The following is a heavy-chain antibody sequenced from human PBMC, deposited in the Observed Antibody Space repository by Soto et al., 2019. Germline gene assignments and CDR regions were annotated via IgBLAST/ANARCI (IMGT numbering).Heavy chain of an antibody. CDR2: INHRGSV. Sequence: SETLSLTCTVSGGGSISSSGYFWGWIRQPPGKGLEWIGSINHRGSVYYNPSLKSRVTISVDTSKNEYSLKLSSVTAADTAVYYCARDTAPSDVWGQGTTVTVSS. J-gene: IGHJ6*02. CDR1: GGGSISSSGYF. CDR3: ARDTAPSDV. V-gene: IGHV4-39*02. D-gene: IGHD4-17*01.